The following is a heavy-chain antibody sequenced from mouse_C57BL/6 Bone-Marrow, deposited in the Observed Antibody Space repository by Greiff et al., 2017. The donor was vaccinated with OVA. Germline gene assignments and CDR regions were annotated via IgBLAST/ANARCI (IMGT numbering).Heavy chain of an antibody. J-gene: IGHJ1*03. CDR1: GYTFTSYG. Sequence: QVQLQQSGAELARPGASVKLSCKASGYTFTSYGISWVKQRTGQGLEWIGEIYPRSGNTYYNEKFKGKATLTADKSSSTAYMELRSLTSEDSAVYFCARFYYYGYWYFDVWGTGTTVTVSS. CDR3: ARFYYYGYWYFDV. CDR2: IYPRSGNT. D-gene: IGHD1-1*01. V-gene: IGHV1-81*01.